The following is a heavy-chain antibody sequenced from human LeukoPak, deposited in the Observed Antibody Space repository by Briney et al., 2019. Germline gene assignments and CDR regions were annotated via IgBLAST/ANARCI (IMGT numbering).Heavy chain of an antibody. D-gene: IGHD4-17*01. CDR2: IRYDGSNK. CDR3: ARDLGYGDYDLFY. V-gene: IGHV3-30*02. J-gene: IGHJ4*02. CDR1: GFTFSSYG. Sequence: GGSLRLSCAASGFTFSSYGMHWVRQTPGKGLEWVVFIRYDGSNKYYADSVKGRFTISRDNSKNTLYLQMGSLRAEDMAVYYCARDLGYGDYDLFYWGQGTLVTVSS.